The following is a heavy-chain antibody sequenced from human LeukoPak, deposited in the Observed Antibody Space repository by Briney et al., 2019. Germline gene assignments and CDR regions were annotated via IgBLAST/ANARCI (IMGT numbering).Heavy chain of an antibody. CDR1: GGSVSSYY. Sequence: SETLSLTCSVSGGSVSSYYWSWIRQSPGKGLEWIGYIHNSGRTNYNPSLKSRVTGFVDTSKNQVSLRLSSVTAADAAVYYCARHGTISSESYFDYWGQGALVTVSS. D-gene: IGHD1-14*01. CDR2: IHNSGRT. V-gene: IGHV4-59*08. J-gene: IGHJ4*02. CDR3: ARHGTISSESYFDY.